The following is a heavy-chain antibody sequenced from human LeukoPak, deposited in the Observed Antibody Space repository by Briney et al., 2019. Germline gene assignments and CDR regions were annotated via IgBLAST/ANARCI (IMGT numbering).Heavy chain of an antibody. J-gene: IGHJ5*02. D-gene: IGHD3-22*01. CDR1: GYTFTGYY. Sequence: ASVKVSCKASGYTFTGYYMHWVRQAPGQGLEWMGWINPNSGGTNYAQKFQGRVTMTRDTSIGTAYMELSRLRSDDTAVYYCARWYYYDSSGFTLGGFDPWGQGTLVTVSS. V-gene: IGHV1-2*02. CDR3: ARWYYYDSSGFTLGGFDP. CDR2: INPNSGGT.